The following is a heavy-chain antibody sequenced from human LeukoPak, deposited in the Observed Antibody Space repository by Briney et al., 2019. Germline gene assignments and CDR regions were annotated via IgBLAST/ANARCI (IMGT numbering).Heavy chain of an antibody. D-gene: IGHD6-13*01. CDR2: ISGSGGST. CDR1: GFTFSSYA. J-gene: IGHJ4*02. CDR3: AKVPQWSSFRFFDY. V-gene: IGHV3-23*01. Sequence: QSGGSLRLSCAASGFTFSSYAMSWVRQAPGKGLEWVSAISGSGGSTYYADSVKGRFTISRDTSKNTLYLQMNSLRAEDTAVYYCAKVPQWSSFRFFDYWGQGTLVTVSS.